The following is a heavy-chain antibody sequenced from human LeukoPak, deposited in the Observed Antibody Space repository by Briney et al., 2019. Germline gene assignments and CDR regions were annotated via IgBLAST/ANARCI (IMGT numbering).Heavy chain of an antibody. CDR1: GFTFSSYE. D-gene: IGHD2-21*02. V-gene: IGHV3-48*01. Sequence: GGSLRLSCVVSGFTFSSYEMNWVRQAPGEGLEWVSHITSSSSTIYYADSVKGRFTISRDNAKNSLYLQLNSLRAEDTAVYYCARIKCGGDCRGYYYYYHMDVWGKGTTVTISS. CDR3: ARIKCGGDCRGYYYYYHMDV. J-gene: IGHJ6*03. CDR2: ITSSSSTI.